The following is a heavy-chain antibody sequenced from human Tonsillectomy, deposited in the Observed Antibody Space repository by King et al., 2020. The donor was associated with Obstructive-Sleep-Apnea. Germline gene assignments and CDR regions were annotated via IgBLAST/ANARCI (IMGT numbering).Heavy chain of an antibody. CDR1: GGSISSGGYY. CDR2: IYYSGST. D-gene: IGHD3-22*01. CDR3: ARGVGSRVVVITVFDY. Sequence: QLQESGPGLVKPSQTLSLTCTVSGGSISSGGYYWSWIRQHPGKGLEWIGYIYYSGSTYYNPSLKSRVTISVDTSKNQFSLKLSSVTAADTAVYYCARGVGSRVVVITVFDYWGQGTLVTVSS. V-gene: IGHV4-31*03. J-gene: IGHJ4*02.